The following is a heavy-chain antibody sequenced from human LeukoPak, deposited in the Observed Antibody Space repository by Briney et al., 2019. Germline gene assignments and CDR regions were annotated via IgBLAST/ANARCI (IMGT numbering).Heavy chain of an antibody. Sequence: PGGSLRLSCAASGFTFSSYAMSWVRQAPGKGLEWVSAISGSGGSTYYADSVKGRFTISRDNSKNTLYLQMNSLRAEDTAVYYCAKCRDDYVWRTESYYFDCWGQGTLVTVSS. CDR1: GFTFSSYA. CDR2: ISGSGGST. CDR3: AKCRDDYVWRTESYYFDC. V-gene: IGHV3-23*01. D-gene: IGHD3-16*01. J-gene: IGHJ4*02.